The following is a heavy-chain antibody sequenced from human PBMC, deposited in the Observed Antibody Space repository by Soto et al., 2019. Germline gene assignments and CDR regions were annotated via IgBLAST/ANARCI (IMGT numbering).Heavy chain of an antibody. D-gene: IGHD6-13*01. V-gene: IGHV3-23*01. CDR1: RFTFGSYA. Sequence: EVQLLESGDGFIQPGGSLRLSCAASRFTFGSYAMSWVRQAPGKGLEWVSSTSASGGTTYYADSVKGRFTISRDNSKNMLYLEMNSLRAEDTAVYYCAKAKYSSSWWAVDYWGQGTLVTVSS. CDR3: AKAKYSSSWWAVDY. CDR2: TSASGGTT. J-gene: IGHJ4*02.